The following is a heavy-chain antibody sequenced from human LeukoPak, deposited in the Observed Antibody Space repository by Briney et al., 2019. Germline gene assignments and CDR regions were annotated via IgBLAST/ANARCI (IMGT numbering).Heavy chain of an antibody. CDR2: ISYSGST. D-gene: IGHD2-15*01. CDR3: ARSFGGAARIFDY. J-gene: IGHJ4*02. Sequence: PSETLSLTCTVSGGSMCSINYYWGWIRQPPGKGLEWIGSISYSGSTYYNPSLESRVIISVDTSKNQFSLKLSSVTAADTAVYYCARSFGGAARIFDYWGQGTLVTVSS. V-gene: IGHV4-39*07. CDR1: GGSMCSINYY.